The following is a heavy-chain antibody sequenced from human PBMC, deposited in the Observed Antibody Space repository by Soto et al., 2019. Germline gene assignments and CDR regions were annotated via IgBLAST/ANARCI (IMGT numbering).Heavy chain of an antibody. CDR3: ARLAYSGYLHT. CDR2: VYYSGGA. CDR1: GVSIHNSHSF. D-gene: IGHD1-26*01. J-gene: IGHJ1*01. V-gene: IGHV4-39*01. Sequence: PSETLSLTCTVSGVSIHNSHSFWGWIRQPPGKGLEFIGTVYYSGGAHYNSSLKSRVTISVDTANNQVSLRMRSLTAADTAVYFCARLAYSGYLHTWGQGSLVTVSS.